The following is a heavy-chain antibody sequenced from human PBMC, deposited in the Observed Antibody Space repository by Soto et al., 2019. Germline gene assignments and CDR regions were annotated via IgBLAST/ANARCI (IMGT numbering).Heavy chain of an antibody. CDR2: IIPIFGTA. CDR3: ARDRHPIRDGYNYIIYY. D-gene: IGHD5-12*01. Sequence: GASVKVSCKASGGTFSSYAISWVRQAPGQGLEWMGGIIPIFGTANYAQKFQGRVTITADESTSTAYMELSSLRSEDTAVYYCARDRHPIRDGYNYIIYYWGQGSLVTVSS. V-gene: IGHV1-69*13. CDR1: GGTFSSYA. J-gene: IGHJ4*02.